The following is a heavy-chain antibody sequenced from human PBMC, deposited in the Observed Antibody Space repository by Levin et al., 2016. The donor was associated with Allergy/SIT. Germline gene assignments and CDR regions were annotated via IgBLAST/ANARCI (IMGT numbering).Heavy chain of an antibody. V-gene: IGHV4-34*01. J-gene: IGHJ6*03. CDR3: ARGRPEKGITIFVRDYYYMDV. CDR1: GGSFNAYY. Sequence: GSLRLSCAVYGGSFNAYYWSWIRQPPGKGLEWIGEINHSGYTNYNPSFKSRVTISIDMSKNQFSLKLTSVTAADTAVYYCARGRPEKGITIFVRDYYYMDVWGKGTTVTVSS. CDR2: INHSGYT. D-gene: IGHD3-3*01.